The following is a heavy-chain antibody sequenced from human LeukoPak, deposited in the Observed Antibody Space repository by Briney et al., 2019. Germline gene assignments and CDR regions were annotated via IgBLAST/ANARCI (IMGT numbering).Heavy chain of an antibody. CDR2: IYSGGNT. CDR3: ASIAVAGRNAFDI. Sequence: PGGSLRLSCAASGFTVSSNYMSWVRQAPGEGLEWVSVIYSGGNTYYADSVKGRFTISRDNSKNTLYLQMNSLRAEDTAVYYCASIAVAGRNAFDIWGQGTMVTVSS. V-gene: IGHV3-53*01. J-gene: IGHJ3*02. D-gene: IGHD6-19*01. CDR1: GFTVSSNY.